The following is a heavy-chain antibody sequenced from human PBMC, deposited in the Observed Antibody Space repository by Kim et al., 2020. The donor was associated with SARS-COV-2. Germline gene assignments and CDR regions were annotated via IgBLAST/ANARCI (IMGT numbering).Heavy chain of an antibody. D-gene: IGHD6-13*01. CDR3: ARGRAAAGKDNWFDP. V-gene: IGHV4-34*01. Sequence: SETLSLTCAVYGGSFSGYYWSWIRQPPGKGLEWIGEINHSGSTNYNPSLKSRVTISVDTSKNQFSLKLSSVTAADTAVYYCARGRAAAGKDNWFDPWGQGTLVTVSS. CDR1: GGSFSGYY. CDR2: INHSGST. J-gene: IGHJ5*02.